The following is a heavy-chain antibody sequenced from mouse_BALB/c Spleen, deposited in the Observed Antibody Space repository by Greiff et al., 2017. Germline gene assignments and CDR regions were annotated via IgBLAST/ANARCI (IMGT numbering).Heavy chain of an antibody. D-gene: IGHD2-4*01. CDR3: TREEGGLRRGFAY. Sequence: EVKLVESGGGLVKPGGSLKLSCAASGFTFSSYTMSWVRQTPEKRLEWVATISSGGSYTYYPDSVKGRFTISRDNAKNTLYLQMSSLKSEDTAMYYCTREEGGLRRGFAYWGQGTLVTVSA. CDR2: ISSGGSYT. J-gene: IGHJ3*01. V-gene: IGHV5-6-4*01. CDR1: GFTFSSYT.